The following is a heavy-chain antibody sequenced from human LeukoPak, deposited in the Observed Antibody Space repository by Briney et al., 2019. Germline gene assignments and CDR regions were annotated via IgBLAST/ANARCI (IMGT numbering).Heavy chain of an antibody. CDR1: GYTFTGYY. V-gene: IGHV1-2*02. Sequence: ASVKVSCKASGYTFTGYYMHWVRQAPGQGLEWMGWINPNSGGTNYAQKFQGRVTMTRDTSISTAYMELSRLRSDDTAVYYCARVVGASEHFDYWGQGTLVTVSS. D-gene: IGHD1-26*01. CDR3: ARVVGASEHFDY. CDR2: INPNSGGT. J-gene: IGHJ4*02.